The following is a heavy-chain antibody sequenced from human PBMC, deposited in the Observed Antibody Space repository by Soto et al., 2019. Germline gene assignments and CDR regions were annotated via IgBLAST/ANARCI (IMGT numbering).Heavy chain of an antibody. J-gene: IGHJ4*02. Sequence: TLSLTCTVSGGSVSSGSYYWSWIRQSPGKGLEWIGYIYYSGSTNYNPSLKSRVTISVDTSKNQLSLKLSSVTAADTAVYYCARRFDSSGYYHFDYWGQGTLVTVSS. D-gene: IGHD3-22*01. CDR3: ARRFDSSGYYHFDY. CDR2: IYYSGST. CDR1: GGSVSSGSYY. V-gene: IGHV4-61*01.